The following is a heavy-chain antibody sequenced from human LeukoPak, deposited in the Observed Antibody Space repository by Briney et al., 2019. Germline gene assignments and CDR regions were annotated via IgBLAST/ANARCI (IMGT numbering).Heavy chain of an antibody. J-gene: IGHJ6*02. Sequence: GASVKVSCKASGYTFTGYYTHWVRQAPGQGLEWMGWINPNSGGTNYAQKFQGRVTMTRDTSISTAYMELSRLRSDDTAVYYCASELVTMVRGEYYYYGMDVWGQGTTVTVSS. CDR1: GYTFTGYY. CDR3: ASELVTMVRGEYYYYGMDV. D-gene: IGHD3-10*01. V-gene: IGHV1-2*02. CDR2: INPNSGGT.